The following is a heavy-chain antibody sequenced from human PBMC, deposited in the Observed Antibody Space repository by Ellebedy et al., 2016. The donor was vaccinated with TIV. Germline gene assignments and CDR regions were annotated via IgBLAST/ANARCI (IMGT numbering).Heavy chain of an antibody. Sequence: GESLKISCVGPGFTFSTYVMNWDRQAPGKGLEWVSGISGSGSSTFYTDSVRGRFTISRDNSKNTLYLQMNSLRAEDTAVYYCALRGTVRVYWGQGTLVTVSS. CDR2: ISGSGSST. CDR3: ALRGTVRVY. J-gene: IGHJ4*02. CDR1: GFTFSTYV. D-gene: IGHD3-16*01. V-gene: IGHV3-23*01.